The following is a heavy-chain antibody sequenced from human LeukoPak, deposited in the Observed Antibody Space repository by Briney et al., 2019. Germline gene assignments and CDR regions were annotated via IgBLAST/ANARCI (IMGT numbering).Heavy chain of an antibody. J-gene: IGHJ5*02. CDR3: AKDAHPYCSSTSCPPYDWFDP. CDR2: IYSGGST. Sequence: GGSLRLSCAASGFTVSSNYMSWVRQAPGKGLEWVSVIYSGGSTYYADSVKGRFTISRDNSKNTLYLQMNSLRAEDTAVYYCAKDAHPYCSSTSCPPYDWFDPWGQGTLVTVSS. D-gene: IGHD2-2*01. V-gene: IGHV3-66*01. CDR1: GFTVSSNY.